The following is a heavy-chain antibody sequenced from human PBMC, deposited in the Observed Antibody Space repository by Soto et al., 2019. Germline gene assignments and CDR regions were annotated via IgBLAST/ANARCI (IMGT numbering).Heavy chain of an antibody. CDR1: RNAVSGTVYY. CDR2: IFYTGST. Sequence: NLSPTERVTRNAVSGTVYYRRLIAQHPGKGLECIGYIFYTGSTYYNPTLKSRVTMSVDTSKRQFSLNLSSLTAADTAVYYCARDLWGYCGTDCDPLDVWGQGTTVT. J-gene: IGHJ6*02. CDR3: ARDLWGYCGTDCDPLDV. V-gene: IGHV4-31*02. D-gene: IGHD2-21*01.